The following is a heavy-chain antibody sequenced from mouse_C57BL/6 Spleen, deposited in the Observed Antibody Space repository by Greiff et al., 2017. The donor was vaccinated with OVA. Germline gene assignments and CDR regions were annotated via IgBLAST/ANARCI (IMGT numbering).Heavy chain of an antibody. V-gene: IGHV5-4*03. CDR3: ARVNMVGYNYDAWFAY. CDR2: ISDGGSYT. CDR1: GFTFSSYA. J-gene: IGHJ3*01. Sequence: EVNVVESGGGLVKPGGSLKLSCAASGFTFSSYAMSWVRQTPEKRLEWVATISDGGSYTYYPDNVKGRFTISRDNAKNNLYLQMSHLKSEDTAMYYCARVNMVGYNYDAWFAYWGQGTLVTVSA. D-gene: IGHD2-12*01.